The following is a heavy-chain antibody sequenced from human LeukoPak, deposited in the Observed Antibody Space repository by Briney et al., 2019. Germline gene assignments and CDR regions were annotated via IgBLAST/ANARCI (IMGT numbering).Heavy chain of an antibody. D-gene: IGHD3-10*01. V-gene: IGHV3-30*02. CDR1: GFTLSNYD. CDR3: ARESGKGAFDI. CDR2: IRYDGSNQ. J-gene: IGHJ3*02. Sequence: GGSLRLSCAVSGFTLSNYDIYWIRQAPGKGLEWATFIRYDGSNQYYTDSVKGRFTISRDNSKNTVFLQMNSLRIEDTAVYYCARESGKGAFDIWGHGTMVIVSS.